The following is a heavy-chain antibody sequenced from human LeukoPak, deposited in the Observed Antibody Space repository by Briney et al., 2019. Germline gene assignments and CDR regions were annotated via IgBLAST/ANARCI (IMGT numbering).Heavy chain of an antibody. Sequence: GSLRLSCAASGFTFSSYSMNWVRQAPGKGLEWIGSIYTSGSTNYNPSLKSRVTMSLDTSKSQLSLKLNSVTAADTAVYYCAKEGMTRGVIDYWDQGALVTVSS. CDR3: AKEGMTRGVIDY. CDR2: IYTSGST. D-gene: IGHD3-10*01. J-gene: IGHJ4*02. CDR1: GFTFSSYS. V-gene: IGHV4-4*07.